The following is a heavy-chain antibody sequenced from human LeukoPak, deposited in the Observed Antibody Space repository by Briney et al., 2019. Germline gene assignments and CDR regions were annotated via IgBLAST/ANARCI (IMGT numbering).Heavy chain of an antibody. CDR1: GYTFTSYY. D-gene: IGHD3-10*01. Sequence: GASVKVSCKASGYTFTSYYMHWVRQAPGQGLEWMGIINPSGGSTSYAQKFQGRVTMTRDTSTSTVYMELSSLRSEDTAVCYCARAELPITMVRGVIINDGMDVWGQGTTVTVSS. V-gene: IGHV1-46*01. CDR3: ARAELPITMVRGVIINDGMDV. CDR2: INPSGGST. J-gene: IGHJ6*02.